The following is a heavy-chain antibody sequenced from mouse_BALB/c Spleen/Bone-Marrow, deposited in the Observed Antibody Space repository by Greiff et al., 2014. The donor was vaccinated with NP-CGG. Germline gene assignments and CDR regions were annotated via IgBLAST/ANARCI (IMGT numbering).Heavy chain of an antibody. CDR1: GFTFSSFG. CDR3: ARSGISSGYFDY. CDR2: ISSGSSTI. V-gene: IGHV5-17*02. D-gene: IGHD1-1*01. J-gene: IGHJ2*01. Sequence: EVQRVESGGGLVQPGGSRKLSCAASGFTFSSFGMHWVRQAPEKGLEWVAYISSGSSTIYYADTVMGRFTISRDNPKNTLFLQMTSLRSEDTAMYYCARSGISSGYFDYWGQGTTLTVSS.